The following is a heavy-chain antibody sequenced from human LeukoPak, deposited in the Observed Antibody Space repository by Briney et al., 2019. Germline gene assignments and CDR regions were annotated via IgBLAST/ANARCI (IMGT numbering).Heavy chain of an antibody. Sequence: GGSLRLSCVASGFTFNKYAMTWVRQAPGKRLEWVSGISGSAGRTYYAESVRGRFTISRDNSKNTLYLVMNSLRAEDTAMYFCAKYLPSEVAPGDYWGQGTLVTVSS. D-gene: IGHD5-12*01. J-gene: IGHJ4*02. CDR1: GFTFNKYA. CDR2: ISGSAGRT. V-gene: IGHV3-23*01. CDR3: AKYLPSEVAPGDY.